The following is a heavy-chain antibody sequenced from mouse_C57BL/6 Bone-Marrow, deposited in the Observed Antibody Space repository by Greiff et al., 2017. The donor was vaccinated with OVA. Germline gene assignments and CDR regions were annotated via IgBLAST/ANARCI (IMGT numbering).Heavy chain of an antibody. J-gene: IGHJ4*01. Sequence: VQLKESGAELVKPGASVKLSCTASGFNIKDYYMHWVKQRTEQGLEWIGRIDPEDGETKYAPKFQGKAPITADTSSNTAYLQRSSLTSEYTAVYYCARYRAYYSNYEAMDYWGQGTSVTVSS. CDR1: GFNIKDYY. CDR2: IDPEDGET. CDR3: ARYRAYYSNYEAMDY. D-gene: IGHD2-5*01. V-gene: IGHV14-2*01.